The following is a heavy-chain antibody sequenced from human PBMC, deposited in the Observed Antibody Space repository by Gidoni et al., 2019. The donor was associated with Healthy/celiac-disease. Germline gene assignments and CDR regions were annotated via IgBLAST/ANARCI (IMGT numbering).Heavy chain of an antibody. CDR3: ARGGSGWYAFDY. CDR1: GGSISSYY. Sequence: QVQLQESGPGLVKPSETLSLTCTVSGGSISSYYWSWIRQPPGKGLEWIGYIYYSGSTNYNPSLKSRVTISVDTSKNQFSLKLSSVTAADTAVYYCARGGSGWYAFDYWGQGTLVTVS. CDR2: IYYSGST. D-gene: IGHD6-19*01. V-gene: IGHV4-59*01. J-gene: IGHJ4*02.